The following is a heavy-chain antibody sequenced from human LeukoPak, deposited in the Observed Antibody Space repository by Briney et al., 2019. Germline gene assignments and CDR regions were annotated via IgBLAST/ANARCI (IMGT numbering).Heavy chain of an antibody. CDR1: GFTFSSYS. CDR2: ISSSSSYI. CDR3: ARVPRSSIAARYYMDV. D-gene: IGHD6-6*01. J-gene: IGHJ6*03. V-gene: IGHV3-21*01. Sequence: PGGSLRLSCAASGFTFSSYSMNWVRQAPGKGLEWVSSISSSSSYIYYADSVKGRFTISRDNAKNSLYLQMNSLRAEDTAVYYCARVPRSSIAARYYMDVWGKGTTVTVSS.